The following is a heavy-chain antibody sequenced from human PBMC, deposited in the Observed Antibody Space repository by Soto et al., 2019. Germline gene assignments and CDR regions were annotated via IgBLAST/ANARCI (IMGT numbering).Heavy chain of an antibody. CDR3: AREFEDALAGMDV. V-gene: IGHV1-69*13. CDR1: GGTFSSYA. Sequence: SVKVSCKASGGTFSSYASCWSRHASGQGLEWMGGIIPIFGTANYAQKCQGRVKIAADESTSTAYKELSSLRSEDTAVYYFAREFEDALAGMDVWGQGTTVTVSS. CDR2: IIPIFGTA. J-gene: IGHJ6*02.